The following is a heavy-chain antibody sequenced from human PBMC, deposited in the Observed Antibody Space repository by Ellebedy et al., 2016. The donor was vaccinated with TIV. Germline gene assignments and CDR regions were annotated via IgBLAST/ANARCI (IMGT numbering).Heavy chain of an antibody. CDR3: ARSLAGYGYIDS. CDR1: GYNFATYW. D-gene: IGHD5-12*01. J-gene: IGHJ4*02. CDR2: IFPLDSDT. Sequence: GESLKISCQASGYNFATYWIGWLRQTPGKGLEWMGIIFPLDSDTRYSPSFQGQVTISADRTLNTAYLQGSSLRASDTAMYYCARSLAGYGYIDSWGQGTLVNVSS. V-gene: IGHV5-51*01.